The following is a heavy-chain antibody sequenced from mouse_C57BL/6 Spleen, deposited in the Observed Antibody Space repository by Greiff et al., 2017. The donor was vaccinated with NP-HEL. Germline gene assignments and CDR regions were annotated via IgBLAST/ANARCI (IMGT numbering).Heavy chain of an antibody. CDR2: ISSGSSTI. V-gene: IGHV5-17*01. Sequence: EVQLVESGGGLVKPGGSLKLSCAASGFTFSDYGMHWVRQAPEKGLEWVAYISSGSSTIYYADTVKGRFTISRDNAKNTLFLQMTSLRSEDTAMYYCASRRPIYYDYAFAYWGQGTLVTVSA. CDR3: ASRRPIYYDYAFAY. D-gene: IGHD2-4*01. CDR1: GFTFSDYG. J-gene: IGHJ3*01.